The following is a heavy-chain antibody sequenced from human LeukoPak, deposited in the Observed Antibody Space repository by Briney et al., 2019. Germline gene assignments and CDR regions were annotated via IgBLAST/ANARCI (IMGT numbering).Heavy chain of an antibody. CDR1: GFTFSSYA. CDR3: AKGSAAARPYYFDF. CDR2: ISGSGGST. Sequence: GGSLRLTCAASGFTFSSYAMSWVRQAPGKGLEWVSAISGSGGSTYYADSVKGRFTISRDNSKSTLYLQMNSLRAEDTAVYFCAKGSAAARPYYFDFWGQGTLVTVSS. V-gene: IGHV3-23*01. J-gene: IGHJ4*02. D-gene: IGHD6-6*01.